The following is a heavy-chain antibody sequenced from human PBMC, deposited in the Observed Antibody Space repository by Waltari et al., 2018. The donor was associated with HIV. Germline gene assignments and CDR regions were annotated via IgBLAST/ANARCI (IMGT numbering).Heavy chain of an antibody. CDR3: ARLEIDNSGYYYDDH. CDR1: GGSISSSSYC. CDR2: IYYSGST. D-gene: IGHD3-22*01. Sequence: QLQLQESGPGLVKPSETLSLTCTVSGGSISSSSYCWGWIRQPPGKGLEWIGNIYYSGSTYYSPSLKSRVTMSVDTSKNQFSLKLSSVTAAVTAVYYCARLEIDNSGYYYDDHWGQGTLVTVSS. J-gene: IGHJ4*02. V-gene: IGHV4-39*01.